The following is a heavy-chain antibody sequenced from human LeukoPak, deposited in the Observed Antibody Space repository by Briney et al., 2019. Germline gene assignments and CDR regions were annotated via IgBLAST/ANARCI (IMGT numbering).Heavy chain of an antibody. D-gene: IGHD1-1*01. Sequence: GGSLRLSCVASGFTFSSFWMQWVRRAPGKGLVCVSRINTDGSNTNYADSVRGRFTISRDSAKNTLYLQMNSLRAEDTAVYYCARIGTSLAAYWGQGTLVTVSS. CDR1: GFTFSSFW. V-gene: IGHV3-74*01. CDR3: ARIGTSLAAY. J-gene: IGHJ4*02. CDR2: INTDGSNT.